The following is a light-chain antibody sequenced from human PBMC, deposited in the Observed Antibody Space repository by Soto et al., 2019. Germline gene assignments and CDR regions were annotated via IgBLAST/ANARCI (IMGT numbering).Light chain of an antibody. CDR2: EVT. CDR1: SSDVGAYNY. J-gene: IGLJ2*01. Sequence: QSALTQPPSASGSPGQSFTISCTGTSSDVGAYNYVSWYQHHPGKAPKLMIYEVTKRPSGVPDRFSGSKSGTTASLTVSVLQVEDEAEFYCTSYAGSGKHLVFGGGTKLTVL. CDR3: TSYAGSGKHLV. V-gene: IGLV2-8*01.